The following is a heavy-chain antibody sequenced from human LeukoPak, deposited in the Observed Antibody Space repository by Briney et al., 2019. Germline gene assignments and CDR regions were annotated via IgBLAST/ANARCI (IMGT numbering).Heavy chain of an antibody. CDR2: ISGNGGSV. D-gene: IGHD3/OR15-3a*01. V-gene: IGHV3-48*03. J-gene: IGHJ4*02. CDR1: GFTFTTYD. Sequence: PGGSLRLSCTASGFTFTTYDMHWVRQAPGKGLEWVAYISGNGGSVSYADSVRGRFFISRDNAADSLYLQMNNLRPGDTSFYYCAGFGLESGYWGLGTLVTVSS. CDR3: AGFGLESGY.